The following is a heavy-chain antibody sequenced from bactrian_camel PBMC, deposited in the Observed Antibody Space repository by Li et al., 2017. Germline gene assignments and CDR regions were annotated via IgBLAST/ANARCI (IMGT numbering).Heavy chain of an antibody. CDR2: IDSAGSRT. D-gene: IGHD3*01. J-gene: IGHJ4*01. Sequence: HVQLVESGGGTVQTGGSLRLSCVVSVYTYSRNCMGWFRQAPGKQREGVALIDSAGSRTTYADSVKGRFTISRGSAKNTVYLHMNCLKPEDTAMYYCAVGAAMNDFHSQEVYWGQGTQVTVS. CDR1: VYTYSRNC. V-gene: IGHV3S26*01. CDR3: AVGAAMNDFHSQEVY.